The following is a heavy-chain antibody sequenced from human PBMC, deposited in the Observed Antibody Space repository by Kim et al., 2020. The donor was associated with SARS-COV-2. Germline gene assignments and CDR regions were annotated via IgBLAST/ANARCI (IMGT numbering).Heavy chain of an antibody. CDR2: IYSGGNT. CDR3: ARNDFWSGYYGFAY. V-gene: IGHV3-53*01. Sequence: GSLRLSCAASGFTVSSNYMSWVRQAPGKGLEWVSIIYSGGNTYYADSVKGRFTISRDNSKNTLYLQMNSLRAEDTAVYYCARNDFWSGYYGFAYWGEGTL. CDR1: GFTVSSNY. D-gene: IGHD3-3*01. J-gene: IGHJ4*02.